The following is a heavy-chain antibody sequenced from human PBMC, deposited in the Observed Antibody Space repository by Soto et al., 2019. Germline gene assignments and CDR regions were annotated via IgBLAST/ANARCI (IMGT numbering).Heavy chain of an antibody. D-gene: IGHD3-3*01. CDR3: VRDWSSHMPVVTDS. CDR2: ISPHDGNR. J-gene: IGHJ4*02. V-gene: IGHV1-18*01. CDR1: GYTFNTYG. Sequence: AASVKVSCKTSGYTFNTYGISWMRQAPGQGLEWLGWISPHDGNRRFAQKIQGRATMTTDTSTATAFMELRSLRSDDTAVYYCVRDWSSHMPVVTDSWGQGTVVTVSS.